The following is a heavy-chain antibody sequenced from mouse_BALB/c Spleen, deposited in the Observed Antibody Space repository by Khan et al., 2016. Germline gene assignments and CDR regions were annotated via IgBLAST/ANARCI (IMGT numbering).Heavy chain of an antibody. J-gene: IGHJ4*01. V-gene: IGHV6-6*02. CDR2: IRLKSNNYAK. CDR1: GFTFSNYW. D-gene: IGHD2-13*01. CDR3: TKLDYCCAMDY. Sequence: EVKLEASGGGLVQPGGSMKLSCVASGFTFSNYWMNWVRQSPEKGLEWVAEIRLKSNNYAKHYAESVKGRLTISRDDSKSSVYLQMHNLRAEDTGIYYCTKLDYCCAMDYWGRGTSVTVSS.